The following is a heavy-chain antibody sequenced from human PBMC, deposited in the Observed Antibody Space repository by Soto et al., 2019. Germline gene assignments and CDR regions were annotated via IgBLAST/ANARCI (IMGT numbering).Heavy chain of an antibody. Sequence: LSLTCAVYGGSFSGCYWSWIRQPPGKGLEWIGEINHSGSTNYNPSLKSRVTISVDTSKNQFSLKLSSVTAADTAVYYCASSSSWQTNWFDPWGQGTLVTVSS. CDR2: INHSGST. D-gene: IGHD6-13*01. J-gene: IGHJ5*02. V-gene: IGHV4-34*01. CDR3: ASSSSWQTNWFDP. CDR1: GGSFSGCY.